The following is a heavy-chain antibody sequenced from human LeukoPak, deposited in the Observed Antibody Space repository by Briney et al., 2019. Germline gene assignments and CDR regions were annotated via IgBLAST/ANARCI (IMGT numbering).Heavy chain of an antibody. V-gene: IGHV4-39*01. D-gene: IGHD6-6*01. J-gene: IGHJ5*02. Sequence: SETLSLTCTVSGVSISSTTYYWGWIRHPPGKGLEWIGSVYYRGSTYYNPSLESRLTISVDTSKNQFSLKLSSVTAADTAVYFCASLEYTSFNWFDPWGQGTLVTVSS. CDR3: ASLEYTSFNWFDP. CDR2: VYYRGST. CDR1: GVSISSTTYY.